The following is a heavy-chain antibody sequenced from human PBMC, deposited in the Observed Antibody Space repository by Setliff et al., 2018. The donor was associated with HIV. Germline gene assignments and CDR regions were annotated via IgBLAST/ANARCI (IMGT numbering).Heavy chain of an antibody. J-gene: IGHJ4*02. D-gene: IGHD2-15*01. Sequence: PGGSLRLSCAASGFTFSSYAIIWVRQAPGKGLEWVSDISGSSNVIKYADSVKGRFSISRDNSDNTVYLQMNSLRAEDTAVYYCAKDHRSYCSGGSCYWNYWGQGTLVTVSS. CDR3: AKDHRSYCSGGSCYWNY. CDR2: ISGSSNVI. CDR1: GFTFSSYA. V-gene: IGHV3-23*01.